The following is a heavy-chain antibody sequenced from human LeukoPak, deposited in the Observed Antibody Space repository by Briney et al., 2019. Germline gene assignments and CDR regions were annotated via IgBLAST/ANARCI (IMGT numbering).Heavy chain of an antibody. CDR3: ARRPTNYYGMDV. CDR2: IYPGDSDT. V-gene: IGHV5-51*01. Sequence: HGESLKISCKGSGHSFTTYWIVWVRQMPGKGPEWMGVIYPGDSDTRYSPSFQGHVTISADKSISTAYLQWSGLKASDTAMYYCARRPTNYYGMDVWGQGTTVTVSS. CDR1: GHSFTTYW. D-gene: IGHD1-26*01. J-gene: IGHJ6*02.